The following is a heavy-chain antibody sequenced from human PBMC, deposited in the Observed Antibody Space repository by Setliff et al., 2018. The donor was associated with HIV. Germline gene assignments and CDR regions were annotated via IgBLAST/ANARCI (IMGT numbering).Heavy chain of an antibody. D-gene: IGHD3-16*01. J-gene: IGHJ6*03. CDR3: ARDVPWGDYYYYMDV. Sequence: PSETLSLTCTVSGGSISSYYWSCIRQPAGKGLEWIGHIYTSGSTNYNPSLKSRVTMSVDTSKNQFSLKLSSVTAADTAVYYCARDVPWGDYYYYMDVWGKGTTVTVSS. V-gene: IGHV4-4*07. CDR2: IYTSGST. CDR1: GGSISSYY.